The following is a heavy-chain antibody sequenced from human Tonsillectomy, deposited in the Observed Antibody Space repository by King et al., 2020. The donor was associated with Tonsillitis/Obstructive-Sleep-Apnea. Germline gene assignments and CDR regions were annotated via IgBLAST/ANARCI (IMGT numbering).Heavy chain of an antibody. V-gene: IGHV3-21*01. J-gene: IGHJ5*02. CDR3: ARAPRPYSSSSSYWFDP. Sequence: DVQLVESGGGLVKPGGSLRLSCAASGFTFSSYSMNWVRQAPGKGLEWVSSISSSSSYIYYADSVKGRFTISRDNAKNSLYLQMNSLRAEDTAVYYCARAPRPYSSSSSYWFDPWGQGTLVTVSS. D-gene: IGHD6-6*01. CDR2: ISSSSSYI. CDR1: GFTFSSYS.